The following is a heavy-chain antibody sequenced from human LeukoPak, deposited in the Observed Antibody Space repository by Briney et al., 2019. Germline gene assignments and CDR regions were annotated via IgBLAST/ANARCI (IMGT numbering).Heavy chain of an antibody. D-gene: IGHD3-3*01. CDR1: GFTFSSYA. CDR2: ISYDGSNK. CDR3: YYDFWSGYSITTNWFDP. V-gene: IGHV3-30-3*01. Sequence: PGGSLRLSCAASGFTFSSYAMPWVRQAPGKGLEWVAVISYDGSNKYYADSVKGRFTISRDNSKNTLYLQMNSLRAEDTAVYYCYYDFWSGYSITTNWFDPWGQGTLVTVSS. J-gene: IGHJ5*02.